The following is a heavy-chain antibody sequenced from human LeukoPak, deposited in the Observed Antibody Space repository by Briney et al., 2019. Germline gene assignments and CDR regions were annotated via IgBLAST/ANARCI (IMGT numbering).Heavy chain of an antibody. J-gene: IGHJ3*02. Sequence: SETLSLTCTVAGASIIIYYCSWIRQPPRKGLELIGYIYYSVSTNYNPSPKSRVTISVDTSKNQFSLRLSSGTDADTAVYYCARAGGSGTYRFGSFDIWGQGTMVTVSS. V-gene: IGHV4-59*01. D-gene: IGHD3-10*01. CDR3: ARAGGSGTYRFGSFDI. CDR2: IYYSVST. CDR1: GASIIIYY.